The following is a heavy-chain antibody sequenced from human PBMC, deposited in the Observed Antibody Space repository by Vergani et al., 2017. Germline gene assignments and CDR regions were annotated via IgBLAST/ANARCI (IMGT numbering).Heavy chain of an antibody. CDR2: MNPNSGNT. CDR1: GYTFTSYD. V-gene: IGHV1-8*01. D-gene: IGHD3-22*01. J-gene: IGHJ4*02. CDR3: ARGYINYYDSSGYYPDHDY. Sequence: QVQLVQSGAEVKKPGSSVKVSCKASGYTFTSYDINWVRQATGQGLEWMGWMNPNSGNTGYAQKFQGRVTMTRNTSISTAYMELSSLRSEDTAVYYGARGYINYYDSSGYYPDHDYWGQGTLVTVSS.